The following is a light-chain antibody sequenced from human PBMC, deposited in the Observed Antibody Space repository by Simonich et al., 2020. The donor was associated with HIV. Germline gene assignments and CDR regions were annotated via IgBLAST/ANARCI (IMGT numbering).Light chain of an antibody. CDR3: HQYNNWPLF. J-gene: IGKJ2*01. CDR2: GAS. CDR1: QSVSSSY. Sequence: EIVLTQSPGTLSLSPGERATLSCRASQSVSSSYLAWYQQKPGQAPRLLIYGASTRATGIPARFSGSGSGTEFTLTISSMQSEDFAVYYCHQYNNWPLFFGQGTKVEIK. V-gene: IGKV3-15*01.